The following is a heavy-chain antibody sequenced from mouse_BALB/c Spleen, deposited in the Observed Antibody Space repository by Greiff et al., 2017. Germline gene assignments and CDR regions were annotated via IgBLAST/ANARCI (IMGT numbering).Heavy chain of an antibody. Sequence: DVKLVESGGGLVQPGGSRKLSCAASGFTFSSFGMHWVRQAPEKGLEWVAYISSGSSTIYYADTVKGRFTISRDNPKNTLFLQMTSLRSEDTAMYYGARSGPSDGYYVAWFAYWGQGTLVTVSA. D-gene: IGHD2-3*01. CDR2: ISSGSSTI. V-gene: IGHV5-17*02. J-gene: IGHJ3*01. CDR3: ARSGPSDGYYVAWFAY. CDR1: GFTFSSFG.